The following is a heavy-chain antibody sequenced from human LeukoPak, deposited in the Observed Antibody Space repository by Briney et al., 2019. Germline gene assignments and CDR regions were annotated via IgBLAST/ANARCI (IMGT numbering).Heavy chain of an antibody. D-gene: IGHD6-13*01. V-gene: IGHV3-21*06. CDR3: AREVATGTGAYNY. CDR1: GFTFSSYS. Sequence: PGGSLRLSCAASGFTFSSYSMNWVRQAPGKGLEWVSSISSSSSYIYYADSVKGRFTISRDNAKNSLYLQMNSLRVEDTAVYFCAREVATGTGAYNYWGQGTLVTVSS. J-gene: IGHJ4*02. CDR2: ISSSSSYI.